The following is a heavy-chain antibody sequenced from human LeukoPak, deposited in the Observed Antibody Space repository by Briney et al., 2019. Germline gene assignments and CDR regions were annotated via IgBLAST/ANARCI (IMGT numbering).Heavy chain of an antibody. Sequence: TFSSYGMSWVRQAPGKGLEWIGSIYYSGSTYYNPSLKSRVTISVDTSKNQFSLKLSSVTAADTAVYYCARQAAAAGKDAFDIWGQGTMVTVSS. D-gene: IGHD6-13*01. CDR2: IYYSGST. CDR1: TFSSYG. J-gene: IGHJ3*02. CDR3: ARQAAAAGKDAFDI. V-gene: IGHV4-39*01.